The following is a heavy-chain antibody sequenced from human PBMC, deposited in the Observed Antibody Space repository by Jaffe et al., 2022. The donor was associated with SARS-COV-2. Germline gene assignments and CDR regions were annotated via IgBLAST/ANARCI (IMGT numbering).Heavy chain of an antibody. J-gene: IGHJ5*02. CDR2: MNPNSGNT. CDR1: GYTFTSYD. Sequence: QVQLVQSGAEVKKPGASVKVSCKASGYTFTSYDINWVRQATGQGLEWMGWMNPNSGNTGYAQKFQGRVTMTRNTSISTAYMELSSLRSEDTAVYYCARGRCSGGSCYTWDWFDPWGQGTLVTVSS. CDR3: ARGRCSGGSCYTWDWFDP. D-gene: IGHD2-15*01. V-gene: IGHV1-8*01.